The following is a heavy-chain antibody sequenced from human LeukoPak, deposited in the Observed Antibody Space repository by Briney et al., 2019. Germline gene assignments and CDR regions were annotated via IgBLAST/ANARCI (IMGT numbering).Heavy chain of an antibody. Sequence: ASVKVSCKASGYTFTDYYMHWVQQAPGKGLEWMGLVDPEDGETIYAEKFQGRVTITADTSTDTAYMELSSLRAEDTAVYYCATLSATVVTDYWGQGTLVTVYS. CDR1: GYTFTDYY. CDR3: ATLSATVVTDY. V-gene: IGHV1-69-2*01. CDR2: VDPEDGET. J-gene: IGHJ4*02. D-gene: IGHD4-23*01.